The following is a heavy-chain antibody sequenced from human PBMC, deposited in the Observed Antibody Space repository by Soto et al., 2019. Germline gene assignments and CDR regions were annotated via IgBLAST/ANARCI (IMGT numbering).Heavy chain of an antibody. CDR3: ARRPRPENYGMDV. CDR1: GGSISSSNW. Sequence: QVQLQESGPGLVKPSGTLSLTCAVSGGSISSSNWWSLVRQPPGKGLEWIGEIYHSGYTSYIPSLKSRVTISVDKSKNQFSLKLRSVTAADTAVYYCARRPRPENYGMDVWGQGTTVTVSS. J-gene: IGHJ6*02. D-gene: IGHD6-6*01. V-gene: IGHV4-4*02. CDR2: IYHSGYT.